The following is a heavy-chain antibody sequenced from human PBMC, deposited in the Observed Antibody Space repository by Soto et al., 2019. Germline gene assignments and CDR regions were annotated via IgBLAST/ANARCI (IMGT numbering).Heavy chain of an antibody. Sequence: GGSLRLSCAASGFTFSSSAMNWVRQAPGKGLEWVSGILKSGDSTYYADSVKGRFTISRDNSKNTLSLQMNSLRAEDTAVYYCAKERGAFTFPTYGMDVWGQGTTVTVSS. CDR2: ILKSGDST. CDR3: AKERGAFTFPTYGMDV. J-gene: IGHJ6*02. CDR1: GFTFSSSA. D-gene: IGHD2-21*01. V-gene: IGHV3-23*01.